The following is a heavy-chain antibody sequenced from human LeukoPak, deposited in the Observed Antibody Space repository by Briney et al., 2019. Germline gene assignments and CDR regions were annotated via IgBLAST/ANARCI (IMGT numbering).Heavy chain of an antibody. V-gene: IGHV3-30*18. Sequence: GGSLRLSCAASGFTFSSYGMHWVRQAPGKGLECVAIISYDGSDRYYADSVKGRFTISRDNSKNTVYPQMNSLRPEDTAVYYCAKKWFGELLDYWGQGALVTVSS. CDR3: AKKWFGELLDY. CDR1: GFTFSSYG. D-gene: IGHD3-10*01. CDR2: ISYDGSDR. J-gene: IGHJ4*02.